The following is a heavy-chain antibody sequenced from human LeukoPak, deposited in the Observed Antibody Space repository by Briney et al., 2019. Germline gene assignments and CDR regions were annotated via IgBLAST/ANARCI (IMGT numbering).Heavy chain of an antibody. Sequence: PSETLSLTCSVSGGSISSGGYYWSWIRQHPGKGLEWIGYIYYSGNTYYNPSLKSRVTISVDTSKNQFSLKLNSVTAADTAVYYCARAGSSSSWHVDYWGQGTLVTVSS. V-gene: IGHV4-31*03. D-gene: IGHD6-13*01. J-gene: IGHJ4*02. CDR2: IYYSGNT. CDR3: ARAGSSSSWHVDY. CDR1: GGSISSGGYY.